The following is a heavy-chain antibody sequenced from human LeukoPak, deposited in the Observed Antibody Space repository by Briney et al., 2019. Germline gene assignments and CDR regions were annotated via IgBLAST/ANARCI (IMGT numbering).Heavy chain of an antibody. CDR1: GYSISSGYY. V-gene: IGHV4-38-2*02. CDR3: ARCGRWGYGSLPRASIDY. Sequence: SETLSLTCTVSGYSISSGYYWVWIRQPPGKGLEWIGNIYHSGSTNYNPSLKSRVTISVDKSKNQFSLKLSSVTAADTAVYYCARCGRWGYGSLPRASIDYWGQGTLVTVSS. J-gene: IGHJ4*02. CDR2: IYHSGST. D-gene: IGHD3-10*01.